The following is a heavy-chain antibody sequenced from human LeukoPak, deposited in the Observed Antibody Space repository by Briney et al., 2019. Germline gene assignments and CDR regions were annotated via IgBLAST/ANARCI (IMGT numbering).Heavy chain of an antibody. CDR3: ARHRWFDA. CDR2: YSGST. Sequence: PSETLPLTCTVSGASISSYYWSWIRQPPGKGLEWIGYYSGSTNYNPSLKSRVTISVDTSKNQFSLKLSSVTAADTAVYYCARHRWFDAWGQGTLVTVSS. CDR1: GASISSYY. J-gene: IGHJ5*02. V-gene: IGHV4-59*01.